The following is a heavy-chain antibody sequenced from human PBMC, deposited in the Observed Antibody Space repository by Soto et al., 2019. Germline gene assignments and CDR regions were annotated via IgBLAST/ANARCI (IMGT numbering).Heavy chain of an antibody. D-gene: IGHD2-2*01. CDR3: ARGVPAGKGWFDS. V-gene: IGHV3-33*01. CDR2: IWFDGSKE. Sequence: GGSLRLSCEASGFTFTSYGMHWVHQAPGKGLEWVAVIWFDGSKEYYADSVKGRFNVSRDNSKNTVYLEMNSPRTVDTAVYYCARGVPAGKGWFDSWGQGTLVTVSS. CDR1: GFTFTSYG. J-gene: IGHJ5*01.